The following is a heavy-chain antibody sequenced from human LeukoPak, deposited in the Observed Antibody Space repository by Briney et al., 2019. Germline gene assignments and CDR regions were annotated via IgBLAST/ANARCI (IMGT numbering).Heavy chain of an antibody. CDR1: GFTFSSYG. J-gene: IGHJ4*02. V-gene: IGHV3-30*18. CDR2: ISYDGSNK. D-gene: IGHD3-22*01. CDR3: AKDPYYYDSSGYYYLDY. Sequence: PGRSLRLSCAASGFTFSSYGMHWVRQAPGKGLEWVAVISYDGSNKYYADSVKGRFTISRDNSKNTLYLQMNSLRAEDTAVYYCAKDPYYYDSSGYYYLDYWGQGTLVTVSS.